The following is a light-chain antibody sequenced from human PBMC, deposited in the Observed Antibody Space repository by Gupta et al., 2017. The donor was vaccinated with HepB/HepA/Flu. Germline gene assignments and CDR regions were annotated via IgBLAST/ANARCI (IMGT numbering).Light chain of an antibody. CDR2: LNSDGSH. J-gene: IGLJ2*01. CDR1: SGHSSYA. Sequence: QLVLTQSPSASASPGASVQLTCTLSSGHSSYAIAWHQQQPEKGPRYLMKLNSDGSHSKGDGIPDRFSGSSSGAERYLTISSLQSEDEADYYCQTWGTGMVFGGGTKLTVL. CDR3: QTWGTGMV. V-gene: IGLV4-69*01.